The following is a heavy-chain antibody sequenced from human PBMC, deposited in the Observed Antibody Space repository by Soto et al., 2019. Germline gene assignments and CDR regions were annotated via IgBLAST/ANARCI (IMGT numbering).Heavy chain of an antibody. J-gene: IGHJ6*02. V-gene: IGHV3-23*01. D-gene: IGHD6-13*01. CDR3: AKDPVGSSWYNYYYGMDV. Sequence: PGGSLRLSCAASGFTFSSYAMSWVRQAPGKGLEWVSAISGSGGSTYYADSVKGRFTISRDNSKNTLYLQMNSLRAEDTAVYYCAKDPVGSSWYNYYYGMDVWGQGTTVTVSS. CDR1: GFTFSSYA. CDR2: ISGSGGST.